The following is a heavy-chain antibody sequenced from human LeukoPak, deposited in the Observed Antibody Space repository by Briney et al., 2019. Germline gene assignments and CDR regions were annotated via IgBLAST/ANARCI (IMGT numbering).Heavy chain of an antibody. V-gene: IGHV4-39*07. J-gene: IGHJ5*02. Sequence: TPSETLSLTCTVSGGSISSSSYYWSWIRQPPGKGLEWIGEINHSGSTNYNPSLKSRVTISVDTSKNQFSLKLSSVTAADTAVYYCARGLRSSWYVRNWFDPWGQGTLVTVSS. CDR1: GGSISSSSYY. D-gene: IGHD6-13*01. CDR3: ARGLRSSWYVRNWFDP. CDR2: INHSGST.